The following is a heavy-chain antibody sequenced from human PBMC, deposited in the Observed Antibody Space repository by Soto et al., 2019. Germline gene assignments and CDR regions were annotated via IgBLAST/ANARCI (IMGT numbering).Heavy chain of an antibody. Sequence: QVQLVESGGGVVQPGRSLRLSCAASGFTFSSYGMHWVRQAPGKGLEWVAVISYDGSNKYYADSVKGRFTISRDNSKNTLYLQMNSLRAEDTAVYYCAKDGECSGYCFVYWGQGTLVTVSS. J-gene: IGHJ4*02. V-gene: IGHV3-30*18. CDR2: ISYDGSNK. D-gene: IGHD3-22*01. CDR1: GFTFSSYG. CDR3: AKDGECSGYCFVY.